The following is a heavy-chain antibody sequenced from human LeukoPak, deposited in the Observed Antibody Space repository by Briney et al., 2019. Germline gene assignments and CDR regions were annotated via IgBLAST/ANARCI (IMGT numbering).Heavy chain of an antibody. D-gene: IGHD5-12*01. Sequence: GGSLRLSCAASEFTFSSYAMSWVRQAPGKGLEWVSGISGSGGRTYYADSVKGRFTISRDNSKNTLYLQMNSLRAEDTAVYYCAKATRAYDYNYFDYWGQGTLVTVSS. CDR3: AKATRAYDYNYFDY. CDR1: EFTFSSYA. J-gene: IGHJ4*02. V-gene: IGHV3-23*01. CDR2: ISGSGGRT.